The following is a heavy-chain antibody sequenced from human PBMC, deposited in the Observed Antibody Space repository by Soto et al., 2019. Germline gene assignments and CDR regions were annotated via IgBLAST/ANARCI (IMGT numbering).Heavy chain of an antibody. J-gene: IGHJ4*02. CDR3: ARAQNVVVPAAPFSPFDY. Sequence: ASVKVSCKASGYTFTSYAMHWVRQAPGQRLEWMGWINAGNGNTKYSQKFQGRVTITRDTSASTAYMELSSLRSEDTAVYYCARAQNVVVPAAPFSPFDYWGQGTQVTVSS. CDR1: GYTFTSYA. D-gene: IGHD2-2*01. CDR2: INAGNGNT. V-gene: IGHV1-3*01.